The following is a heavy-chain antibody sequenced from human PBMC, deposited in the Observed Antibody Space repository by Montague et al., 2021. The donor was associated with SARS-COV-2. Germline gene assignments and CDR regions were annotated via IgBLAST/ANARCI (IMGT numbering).Heavy chain of an antibody. D-gene: IGHD2-8*01. Sequence: ETLSLTCTVSGGSITSSSYYWGWIRQPPGKGLEWLGTIFYSGSTYYNPSLKSRVTLSVDTSKNQFSLQLGSVTATDTAVYYCARRLYYDSSPFYAWGQGTLVTVSS. J-gene: IGHJ5*02. V-gene: IGHV4-39*01. CDR1: GGSITSSSYY. CDR2: IFYSGST. CDR3: ARRLYYDSSPFYA.